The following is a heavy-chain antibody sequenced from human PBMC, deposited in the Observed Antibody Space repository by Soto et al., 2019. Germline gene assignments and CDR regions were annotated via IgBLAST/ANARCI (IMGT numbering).Heavy chain of an antibody. CDR1: GGSISSGGYY. CDR2: IYYSGST. CDR3: XRXXXXXWELLGVRMDV. D-gene: IGHD1-26*01. J-gene: IGHJ6*02. V-gene: IGHV4-31*03. Sequence: QVQLQESGPGLVKPSQTLSLTCTVSGGSISSGGYYWSWIRQHPGKGLEWIGYIYYSGSTYYNPSLKSRVTISVDTSKNQFSLKLSSVTAADTAVYYXXRXXXXXWELLGVRMDVWGQGTTVTXSS.